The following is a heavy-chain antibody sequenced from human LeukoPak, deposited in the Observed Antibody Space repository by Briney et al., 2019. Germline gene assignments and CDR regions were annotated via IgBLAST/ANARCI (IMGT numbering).Heavy chain of an antibody. V-gene: IGHV3-48*03. Sequence: PGGSLRLSCAAPGFTLSSYEMNGVRQAPGKGLEWVSYISSSGSTIYYADSVKGRFTISRDNAKNSLYLQMNSLRAEDTAVYYCAREFRLRGSYYYAFDTWGQGTMVTVSS. CDR3: AREFRLRGSYYYAFDT. CDR1: GFTLSSYE. J-gene: IGHJ3*02. CDR2: ISSSGSTI. D-gene: IGHD1-26*01.